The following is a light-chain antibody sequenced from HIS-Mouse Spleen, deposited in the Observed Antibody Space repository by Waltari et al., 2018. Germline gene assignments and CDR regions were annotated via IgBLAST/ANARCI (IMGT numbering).Light chain of an antibody. CDR2: EGS. CDR3: CSYAGSSTVV. J-gene: IGLJ2*01. V-gene: IGLV2-23*01. CDR1: SSDVGSYTL. Sequence: QSALTQPASVSGSPGQSITISCTGPSSDVGSYTLVSWYQHHPGKAPQLMIYEGSKRPSGVSNRFSGSKSGNTASLTISGLQAEDEADYYCCSYAGSSTVVFGGGTKLTVL.